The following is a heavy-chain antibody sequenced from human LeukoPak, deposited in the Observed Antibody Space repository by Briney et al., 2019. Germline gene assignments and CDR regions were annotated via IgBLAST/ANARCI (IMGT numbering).Heavy chain of an antibody. V-gene: IGHV1-69*05. CDR2: IIPIFGTA. Sequence: SVKVSCKASGGTFSSYAISWVRQAPGQGLEWMGGIIPIFGTANYAQKFQGRVTITTDESTSTAYMELSSLRSEDTAVYYCARDVTYCSSTSCYAPWGQGTLVTVSS. CDR1: GGTFSSYA. CDR3: ARDVTYCSSTSCYAP. J-gene: IGHJ5*02. D-gene: IGHD2-2*01.